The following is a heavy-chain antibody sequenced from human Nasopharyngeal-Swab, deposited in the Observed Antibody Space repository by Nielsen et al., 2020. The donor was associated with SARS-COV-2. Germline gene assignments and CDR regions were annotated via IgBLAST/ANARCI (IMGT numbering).Heavy chain of an antibody. D-gene: IGHD3-3*01. V-gene: IGHV4-30-4*01. CDR3: ARDGYDFWSGYLRGTGRYYYYYYMDV. J-gene: IGHJ6*03. Sequence: WARQPPGKGLEWIGYIYYSGSTYYNPSLKSRVTISVDTSKNQFSLKLSSVTAADTAVYYCARDGYDFWSGYLRGTGRYYYYYYMDVWGKGTTVTVSS. CDR2: IYYSGST.